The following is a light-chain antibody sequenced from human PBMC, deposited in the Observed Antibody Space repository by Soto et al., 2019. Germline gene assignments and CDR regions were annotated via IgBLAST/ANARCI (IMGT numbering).Light chain of an antibody. V-gene: IGKV2-24*01. CDR3: MQLAHCPRT. J-gene: IGKJ1*01. Sequence: DVVWTQTPLSSPFTLGQLASISCRSSQSLVYRDGNTYLSWLQQRPGQPPRLLIYQTSNRFSGVPERFRGSGAGTELPLRISRLEGQNVVVYYCMQLAHCPRTFGQGTKVEIK. CDR2: QTS. CDR1: QSLVYRDGNTY.